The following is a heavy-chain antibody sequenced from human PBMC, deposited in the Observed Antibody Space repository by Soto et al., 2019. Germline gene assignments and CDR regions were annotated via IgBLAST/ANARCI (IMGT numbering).Heavy chain of an antibody. V-gene: IGHV3-74*01. D-gene: IGHD3-22*01. CDR1: GFTFSNYW. J-gene: IGHJ4*02. Sequence: GGSLRLSCAASGFTFSNYWMHWVRQTPGKGLVWVSRINSDGSSTSYVDSVKGRFTISRDNAKNTVYLQMNSLRAEDTAVYYCARDLDEFDSSGYYYVWGQGTLVTVSS. CDR2: INSDGSST. CDR3: ARDLDEFDSSGYYYV.